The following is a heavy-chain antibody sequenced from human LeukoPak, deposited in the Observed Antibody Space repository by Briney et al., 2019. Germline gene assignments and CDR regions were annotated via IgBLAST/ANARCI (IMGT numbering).Heavy chain of an antibody. CDR2: ISAYNGNT. CDR1: GYTFTSYG. Sequence: ASVKVSCKASGYTFTSYGISWVRQAPGQGLEWMGWISAYNGNTNYAQKLQGRVTMTTDTSTSTAYMELRSLRSDDTAVYYCARDDSGRGYCSSTSCPGFDYWGQGTLVTVSS. CDR3: ARDDSGRGYCSSTSCPGFDY. J-gene: IGHJ4*02. D-gene: IGHD2-2*01. V-gene: IGHV1-18*04.